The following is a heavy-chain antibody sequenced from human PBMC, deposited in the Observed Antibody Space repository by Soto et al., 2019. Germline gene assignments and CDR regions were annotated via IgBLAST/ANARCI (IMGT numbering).Heavy chain of an antibody. V-gene: IGHV1-18*04. CDR3: ATDEPFRYSSGGSYEYFPH. CDR1: GYTFTSYG. J-gene: IGHJ1*01. Sequence: QVQLVQSGAEVKKPGASVKVSCKASGYTFTSYGISWVRQAPGQGLEWMGWISADNGNTHYAQKLQGRLTMTTDTSTSTAYRELSSLRSADTAVSYCATDEPFRYSSGGSYEYFPHGGKVTLFAVAA. CDR2: ISADNGNT. D-gene: IGHD6-19*01.